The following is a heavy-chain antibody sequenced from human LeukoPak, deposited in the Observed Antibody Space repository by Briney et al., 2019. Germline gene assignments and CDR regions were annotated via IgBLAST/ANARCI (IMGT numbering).Heavy chain of an antibody. J-gene: IGHJ4*02. Sequence: GGSLRLSCAASGFTFSSYSMNWVRQAPGKGLEWVSYISSSSTIYYTDSVKGRFTISRDNAKNSLYLQMNSLRAEDTAVYYCARRWGYCSSTSCNSRFDYWGQGTLVTVSS. CDR3: ARRWGYCSSTSCNSRFDY. CDR1: GFTFSSYS. V-gene: IGHV3-48*01. D-gene: IGHD2-2*02. CDR2: ISSSSTI.